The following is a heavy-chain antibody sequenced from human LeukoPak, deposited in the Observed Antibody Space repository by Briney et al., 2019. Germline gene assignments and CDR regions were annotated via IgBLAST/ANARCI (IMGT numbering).Heavy chain of an antibody. J-gene: IGHJ4*02. D-gene: IGHD5-18*01. Sequence: GRSLRLSCAASGFTFSSYAMHWVRQAPGKGLEWVAVISYDGSNKYYADSVKGRFTISRDNSKNTLYLQMNSLRAEDTAVYYCARAPPDTAMATTIDYWGQGTLVTVSS. CDR1: GFTFSSYA. CDR3: ARAPPDTAMATTIDY. CDR2: ISYDGSNK. V-gene: IGHV3-30-3*01.